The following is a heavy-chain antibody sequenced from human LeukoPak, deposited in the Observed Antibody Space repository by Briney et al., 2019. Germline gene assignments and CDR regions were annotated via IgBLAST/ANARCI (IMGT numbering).Heavy chain of an antibody. CDR1: GFTSSTYG. V-gene: IGHV3-30*18. CDR2: ISYDGSNK. Sequence: GGSLRLSCAASGFTSSTYGMHWVRQAPGKGLEWVAVISYDGSNKYYRDSVKGRFTISRDNSKDTLYLQMNSLRAEDTALYYCAKGGEICSGGSCSPAYWGQGTLVTVSS. CDR3: AKGGEICSGGSCSPAY. D-gene: IGHD2-15*01. J-gene: IGHJ4*02.